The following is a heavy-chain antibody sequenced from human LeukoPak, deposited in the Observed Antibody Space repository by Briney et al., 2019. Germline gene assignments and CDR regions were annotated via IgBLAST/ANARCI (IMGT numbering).Heavy chain of an antibody. CDR3: ATVVGYYLARVAGDAFDI. D-gene: IGHD3-22*01. CDR2: FDPEDGET. CDR1: GYTLTELS. V-gene: IGHV1-24*01. Sequence: ASVTVSCTVSGYTLTELSMHWVRQAPGKGLGWMGGFDPEDGETIYAQKFQGRVTMTEDTSTDTAYMELSSLRSEDTAVYYCATVVGYYLARVAGDAFDIWGQGTMVTVSS. J-gene: IGHJ3*02.